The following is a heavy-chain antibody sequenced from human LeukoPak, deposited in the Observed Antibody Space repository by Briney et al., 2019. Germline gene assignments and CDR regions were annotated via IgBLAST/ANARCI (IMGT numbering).Heavy chain of an antibody. CDR1: GGSISSYY. V-gene: IGHV4-59*01. D-gene: IGHD3-3*01. CDR2: IYYSGST. CDR3: ARDHGYDFWSGYYPYYYYYMDV. Sequence: SQTLSLTCTVSGGSISSYYWSWIRQPPGKGLEWIGYIYYSGSTNYNPSLKSRVTISVDTSKNQFSLKLSSVTAADTAVYYCARDHGYDFWSGYYPYYYYYMDVWGKGTTVTVSS. J-gene: IGHJ6*03.